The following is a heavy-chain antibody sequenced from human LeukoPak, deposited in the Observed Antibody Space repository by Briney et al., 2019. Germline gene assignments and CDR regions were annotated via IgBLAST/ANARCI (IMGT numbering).Heavy chain of an antibody. CDR1: GFTFSSYA. J-gene: IGHJ4*02. CDR2: ISGSGGST. D-gene: IGHD6-13*01. V-gene: IGHV3-23*01. Sequence: GGSLRLSCTASGFTFSSYAMSWVRQAPGKGLGWVSAISGSGGSTYYADSVKGRFTISRDNSKNTLYLQMNSLRAEDTAVYYCAKSGAAAPNDYWGQGTLVTVSS. CDR3: AKSGAAAPNDY.